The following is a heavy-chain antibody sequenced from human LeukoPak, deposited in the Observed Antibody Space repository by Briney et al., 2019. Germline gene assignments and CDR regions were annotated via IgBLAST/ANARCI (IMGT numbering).Heavy chain of an antibody. Sequence: PSETLSLTCAVYGGSFSGYYWSWTRQPPGKGLEWIGEINHSGSTNYNPSLKSRVTISVDTSKNQFSLKLSSVTAADTAVYYCARGRGRLYSYEYYFDYWGQGTLVTVSS. J-gene: IGHJ4*02. D-gene: IGHD5-18*01. V-gene: IGHV4-34*01. CDR3: ARGRGRLYSYEYYFDY. CDR2: INHSGST. CDR1: GGSFSGYY.